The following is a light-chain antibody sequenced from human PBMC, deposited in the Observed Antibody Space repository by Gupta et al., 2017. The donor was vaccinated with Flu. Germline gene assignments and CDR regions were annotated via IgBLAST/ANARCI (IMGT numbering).Light chain of an antibody. V-gene: IGKV1-9*01. CDR3: QHLNGDPPLT. CDR2: AAS. Sequence: PSVLSAAGGDRVTITDRASQDISLLVAWYQQKPGKAPERLVYAASTLQSGVPFRFSGRGSGTEFTLTISGLQPVDFATYFCQHLNGDPPLTFGRGTKVEI. J-gene: IGKJ1*01. CDR1: QDISLL.